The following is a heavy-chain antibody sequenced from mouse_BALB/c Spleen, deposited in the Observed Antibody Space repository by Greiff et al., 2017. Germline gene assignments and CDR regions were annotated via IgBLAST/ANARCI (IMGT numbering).Heavy chain of an antibody. CDR2: IDPYNGGT. J-gene: IGHJ1*01. Sequence: EVKLMESGPELVKPGASVKVSCKASGYSFTDYNMYWVKQSHGKSLEWIGYIDPYNGGTSYNQKFKGKATLTVDKSSSTAFMHLNSLTSEDSAVYYCARTPHYYGSSYGYFDVWGAGTTVTVSS. CDR1: GYSFTDYN. D-gene: IGHD1-1*01. CDR3: ARTPHYYGSSYGYFDV. V-gene: IGHV1S135*01.